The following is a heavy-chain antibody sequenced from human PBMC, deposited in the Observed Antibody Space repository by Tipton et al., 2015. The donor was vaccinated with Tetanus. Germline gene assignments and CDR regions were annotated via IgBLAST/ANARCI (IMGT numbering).Heavy chain of an antibody. CDR2: INHSGST. Sequence: LRLSCAVYGGSFSGYYWSWIRQPPGKGLEWIGEINHSGSTNYNPSLKSRVTISVDTSKNQFSLKLSSVTAADTAVYYCARGLSPLYDFWSGYRGGYFDYWGQGTLVTVSS. CDR3: ARGLSPLYDFWSGYRGGYFDY. D-gene: IGHD3-3*01. J-gene: IGHJ4*02. CDR1: GGSFSGYY. V-gene: IGHV4-34*01.